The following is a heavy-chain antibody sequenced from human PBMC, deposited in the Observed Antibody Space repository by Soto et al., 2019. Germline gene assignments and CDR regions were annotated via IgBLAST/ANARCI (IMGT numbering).Heavy chain of an antibody. CDR3: AKDFPNYYDNSGYYPDY. D-gene: IGHD3-22*01. CDR2: ISYDGRNK. Sequence: QVQLVESGGGVVQPGRSLRLSCAASGFTFSSYGMHWVRQAPGKGLEWVAVISYDGRNKYYADSVKRRFTISRDNSKPALYLQMNGLRDEDTAVYYCAKDFPNYYDNSGYYPDYCGRGTLVTVSS. V-gene: IGHV3-30*18. CDR1: GFTFSSYG. J-gene: IGHJ4*02.